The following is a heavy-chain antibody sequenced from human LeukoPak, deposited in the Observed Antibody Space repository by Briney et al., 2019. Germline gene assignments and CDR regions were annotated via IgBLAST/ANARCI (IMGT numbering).Heavy chain of an antibody. V-gene: IGHV5-51*01. CDR2: IYPGDSAT. CDR1: GYSFTGYW. D-gene: IGHD3-22*01. J-gene: IGHJ4*02. Sequence: GESLKISCKGSGYSFTGYWIGWVRQMPGKGLEWMGIIYPGDSATRYSPSFQGQVTISADRSISTAYLQWSSLKASDTVIYYCARVRDTSGYFDYGYWGQGTLVTVSS. CDR3: ARVRDTSGYFDYGY.